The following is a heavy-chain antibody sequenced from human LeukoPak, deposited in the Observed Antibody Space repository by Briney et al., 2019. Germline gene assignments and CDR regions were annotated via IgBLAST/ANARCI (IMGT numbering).Heavy chain of an antibody. CDR2: INHSGST. J-gene: IGHJ4*02. CDR3: ARHVASIAAAGDYFDY. Sequence: PSETLSLTCAVYGGSFSGYYWSWIRQPPGKGLEWIGEINHSGSTNYNPSLKSRVTISVDTSKNQFSLKLSSVTAADTAVYYCARHVASIAAAGDYFDYWGQGTLVTVSS. D-gene: IGHD6-13*01. CDR1: GGSFSGYY. V-gene: IGHV4-34*01.